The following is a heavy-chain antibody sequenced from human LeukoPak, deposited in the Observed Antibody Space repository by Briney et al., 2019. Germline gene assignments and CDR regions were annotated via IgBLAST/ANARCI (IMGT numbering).Heavy chain of an antibody. V-gene: IGHV3-33*03. CDR3: AGDYGEYYYGMDV. Sequence: GGSLRLSCAASGFTFSSYGMHWVRQAPGKGLEWVAVIRYDGSNKCYADSVKGRFTISRDNSKNTLYLQMNSLRAEDTAVYYCAGDYGEYYYGMDVWGQGTTVTVSS. CDR2: IRYDGSNK. D-gene: IGHD4-17*01. J-gene: IGHJ6*02. CDR1: GFTFSSYG.